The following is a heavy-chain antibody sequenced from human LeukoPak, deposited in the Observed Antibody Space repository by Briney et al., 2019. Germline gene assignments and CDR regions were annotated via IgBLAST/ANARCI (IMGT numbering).Heavy chain of an antibody. CDR3: ARDSYDILTGYSRFDP. V-gene: IGHV4-31*03. Sequence: SQTLSLTCTVSGVSISSGGYYWSWIRQHPGKGLEWIGYIYYSGSTYYNPSLKSRVTISVDTSKNQFSLKLSSVTAADTAVYYCARDSYDILTGYSRFDPWGQGTLVTV. CDR1: GVSISSGGYY. CDR2: IYYSGST. J-gene: IGHJ5*02. D-gene: IGHD3-9*01.